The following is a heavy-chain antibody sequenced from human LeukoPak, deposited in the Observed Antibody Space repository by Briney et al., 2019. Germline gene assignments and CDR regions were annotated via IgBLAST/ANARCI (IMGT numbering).Heavy chain of an antibody. V-gene: IGHV7-4-1*02. D-gene: IGHD6-13*01. J-gene: IGHJ6*02. CDR3: ASERYSSSWYLYYYYGMDV. Sequence: ASVKVSCKASGYTFTSYAMNWVRQAPGQGLEWMGWINTNTGNPTYAQGFTGRFVFSLDTSVSTAYLQISSLKAEDTAVYYCASERYSSSWYLYYYYGMDVWGQGTTVTVSS. CDR1: GYTFTSYA. CDR2: INTNTGNP.